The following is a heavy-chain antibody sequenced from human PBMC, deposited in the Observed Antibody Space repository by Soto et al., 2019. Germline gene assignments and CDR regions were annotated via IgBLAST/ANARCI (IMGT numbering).Heavy chain of an antibody. V-gene: IGHV1-69*13. D-gene: IGHD5-12*01. CDR3: ARVPHVAIMLHWFDP. Sequence: ASVTVSCKASGYTFTSYAISWVRQAPGQGLEWMGGILPIFGTANYAQKFQSRVTITPDESTSTAYMELSRLRSEDTAVYSCARVPHVAIMLHWFDPWGHGTLVTVSS. J-gene: IGHJ5*02. CDR2: ILPIFGTA. CDR1: GYTFTSYA.